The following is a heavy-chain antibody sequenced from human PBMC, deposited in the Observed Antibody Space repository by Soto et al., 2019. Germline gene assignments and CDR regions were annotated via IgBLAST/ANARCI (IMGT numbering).Heavy chain of an antibody. CDR2: IYYSGST. Sequence: QVQLQESGPGLVKPSETLSLTCTVSGGSVSSGSYYWSWIRQPPGKGLEWIGYIYYSGSTNYNPSLKSRVTISVDTSKNQFSLKLSSVTAADTAVYYCARDLHCGGDCYSAFDIWGQGTMVTVSS. D-gene: IGHD2-21*02. CDR3: ARDLHCGGDCYSAFDI. J-gene: IGHJ3*02. CDR1: GGSVSSGSYY. V-gene: IGHV4-61*01.